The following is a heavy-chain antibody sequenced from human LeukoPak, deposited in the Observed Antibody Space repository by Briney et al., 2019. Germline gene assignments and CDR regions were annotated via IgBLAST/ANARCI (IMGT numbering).Heavy chain of an antibody. CDR1: GYTFTSYA. D-gene: IGHD6-19*01. CDR2: ISAGNGNT. Sequence: ASVKVSCKASGYTFTSYAIHWVRQAPGQRLEWMGWISAGNGNTKYSQNFQGRVTFISNTSATTAFMELSSLRSEDTAVYYCARVRQWPDYGMDVWGQGTTVTVSS. CDR3: ARVRQWPDYGMDV. V-gene: IGHV1-3*01. J-gene: IGHJ6*02.